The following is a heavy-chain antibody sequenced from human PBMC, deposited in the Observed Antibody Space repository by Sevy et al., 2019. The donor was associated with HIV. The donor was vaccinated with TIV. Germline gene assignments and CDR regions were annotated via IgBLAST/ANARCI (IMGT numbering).Heavy chain of an antibody. V-gene: IGHV3-23*01. CDR1: VFTFTSYA. Sequence: GGSLRLSCAASVFTFTSYAMSWVRQAPGKGLEWVSAISGSESSTYYADSVKGRFTISRDNSKNTLYLQMNNLRAEDTALYYCAKDIVVVVGDAFDIWGQGTMVTVSS. J-gene: IGHJ3*02. CDR3: AKDIVVVVGDAFDI. CDR2: ISGSESST. D-gene: IGHD2-2*01.